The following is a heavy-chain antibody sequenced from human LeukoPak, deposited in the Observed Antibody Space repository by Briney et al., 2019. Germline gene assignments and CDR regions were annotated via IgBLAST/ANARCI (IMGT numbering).Heavy chain of an antibody. J-gene: IGHJ6*02. CDR1: GYTFTGYY. V-gene: IGHV1-46*01. Sequence: GASVKVSCKASGYTFTGYYMHWVRQAPGQGLEWMGIINPSGGSTSYAQKFQGRVTMTRDTSTSTVYMELSSLRSEDTAVYYCASNSYYDFWSGYHGYYYGMDVWGQGTTVTVSS. CDR3: ASNSYYDFWSGYHGYYYGMDV. D-gene: IGHD3-3*01. CDR2: INPSGGST.